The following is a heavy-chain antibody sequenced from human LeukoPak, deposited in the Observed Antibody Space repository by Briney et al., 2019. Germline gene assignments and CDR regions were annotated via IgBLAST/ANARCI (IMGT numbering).Heavy chain of an antibody. D-gene: IGHD6-6*01. J-gene: IGHJ4*02. CDR1: GGYISRYF. V-gene: IGHV4-59*01. CDR2: IYYSGST. CDR3: ARGRIAARLPHFDY. Sequence: SETLSLTCTVSGGYISRYFWSWIRQPPRKGLEWVGYIYYSGSTNYNPSLKSRVTISVDTSKNQFSLKLSSVTAADTAVYYCARGRIAARLPHFDYWGQGTLVTVSS.